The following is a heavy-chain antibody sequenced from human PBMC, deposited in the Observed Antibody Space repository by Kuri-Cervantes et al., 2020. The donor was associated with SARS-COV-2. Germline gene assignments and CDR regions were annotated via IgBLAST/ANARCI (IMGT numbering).Heavy chain of an antibody. CDR1: GFTFSSYS. J-gene: IGHJ6*02. V-gene: IGHV3-21*01. Sequence: GGSLRLSCAASGFTFSSYSMNWVRQAPGKGLEWVSSISSSSSYIYYADSVKGRFTISRDNAKNSLYLQMNSLRAEDTAVYYCARDIKGKAAAGTVFYYYYYGMDVWGQGTTVTVSS. CDR2: ISSSSSYI. D-gene: IGHD6-13*01. CDR3: ARDIKGKAAAGTVFYYYYYGMDV.